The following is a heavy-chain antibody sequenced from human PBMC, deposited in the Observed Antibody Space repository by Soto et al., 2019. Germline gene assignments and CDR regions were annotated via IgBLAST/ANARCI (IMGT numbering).Heavy chain of an antibody. CDR1: RYTFTSYY. V-gene: IGHV1-46*01. CDR2: INPSGGST. Sequence: ASVKVSCKASRYTFTSYYIHWVRQAPGQGLEWMGIINPSGGSTSYAQKFQGRVTMTRDTSTSTVYMELSSLRSEDTAVYYCARDLGSLRYFDWLFYYYYGMDVWGQGTTVTVSS. CDR3: ARDLGSLRYFDWLFYYYYGMDV. D-gene: IGHD3-9*01. J-gene: IGHJ6*02.